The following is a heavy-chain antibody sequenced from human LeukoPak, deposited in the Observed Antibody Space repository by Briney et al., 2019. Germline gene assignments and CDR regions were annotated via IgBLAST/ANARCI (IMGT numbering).Heavy chain of an antibody. V-gene: IGHV4-4*07. CDR3: ARVDYDSSGYPLNFDY. D-gene: IGHD3-22*01. CDR2: IYTSGST. CDR1: GGSISSYY. Sequence: SSETLSLTCTVSGGSISSYYWSWIRQPAGKGLEWIGRIYTSGSTNYNPSLQSRVTMSVDTSKNQFSLKLSSVTAADTAVYYCARVDYDSSGYPLNFDYWGQGTLVTVSS. J-gene: IGHJ4*02.